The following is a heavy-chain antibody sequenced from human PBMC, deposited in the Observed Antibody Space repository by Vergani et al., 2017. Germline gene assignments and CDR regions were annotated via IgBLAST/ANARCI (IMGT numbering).Heavy chain of an antibody. Sequence: EVNLVESGGNVVRPGGSLRLSCAASGFTFDDYGMSWVRQVPGKGLEWVSRINWNGRNTHYADSVKGRFTIDRDNARNSLYLQMNSLRAEDTALYYCAKDLGTSSGGGWFDPWGQGTLVTVSS. D-gene: IGHD6-6*01. CDR3: AKDLGTSSGGGWFDP. CDR2: INWNGRNT. J-gene: IGHJ5*02. V-gene: IGHV3-20*04. CDR1: GFTFDDYG.